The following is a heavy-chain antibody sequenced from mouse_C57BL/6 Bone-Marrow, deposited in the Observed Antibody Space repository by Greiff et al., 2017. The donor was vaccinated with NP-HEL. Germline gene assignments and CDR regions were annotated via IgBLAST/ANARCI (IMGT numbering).Heavy chain of an antibody. V-gene: IGHV14-4*01. CDR3: TPSTVVANFDV. CDR1: GFNIKDDY. CDR2: IDPENGDT. J-gene: IGHJ1*03. D-gene: IGHD1-1*01. Sequence: EVQLQQSGAELVRPGASVKLSCTASGFNIKDDYMHWVKQRPEQGLEWIGWIDPENGDTEYASKFQGKATITADTSSNTAYLQLSSLTSEDTAVYYCTPSTVVANFDVWGTGTTVTVSS.